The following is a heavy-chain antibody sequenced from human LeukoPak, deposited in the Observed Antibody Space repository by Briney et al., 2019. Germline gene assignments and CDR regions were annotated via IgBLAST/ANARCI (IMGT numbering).Heavy chain of an antibody. CDR2: IYTSGSA. CDR3: ARDRNYYDSSGYYTDAFDI. D-gene: IGHD3-22*01. CDR1: GGSISSGSYY. J-gene: IGHJ3*02. Sequence: PSQTLSLTCTVSGGSISSGSYYWSWIRQPAGKGLGWIGRIYTSGSANYNPSLKSRVTISVDTSKNQFSLKLSSVTAADTAVYYCARDRNYYDSSGYYTDAFDIWGQGQWSPSLQ. V-gene: IGHV4-61*02.